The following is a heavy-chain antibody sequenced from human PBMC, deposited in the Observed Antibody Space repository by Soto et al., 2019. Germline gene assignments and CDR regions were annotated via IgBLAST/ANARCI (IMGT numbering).Heavy chain of an antibody. D-gene: IGHD2-2*02. V-gene: IGHV1-69*01. CDR1: GGTFSSYA. J-gene: IGHJ4*02. CDR3: ASPHPDCSSTSCYTGADY. CDR2: IIPIFGTA. Sequence: QVQLVQSGAEVKKPGSSVKVSCKASGGTFSSYAISWVRQAPGQGLEWMGGIIPIFGTANYAQKFQGRVTITADESTSTAYMELSSLRSEDTAVYYCASPHPDCSSTSCYTGADYWGQGSLVTVSS.